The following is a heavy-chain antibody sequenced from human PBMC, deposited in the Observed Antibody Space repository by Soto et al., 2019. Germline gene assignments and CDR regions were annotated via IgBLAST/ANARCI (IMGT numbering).Heavy chain of an antibody. CDR2: SRSKIHSFTT. CDR3: ARDYYGSYDY. CDR1: GFTLSDYN. D-gene: IGHD3-10*01. J-gene: IGHJ4*02. Sequence: EVQLVESGGDLVQPGGSLRLSCATSGFTLSDYNMDWVRQAPGKGLEWVGRSRSKIHSFTTDYAASVKGRVTISRDDSTNSLYLHMNSLKIEDTAVYYCARDYYGSYDYWGRGTLVTVSS. V-gene: IGHV3-72*01.